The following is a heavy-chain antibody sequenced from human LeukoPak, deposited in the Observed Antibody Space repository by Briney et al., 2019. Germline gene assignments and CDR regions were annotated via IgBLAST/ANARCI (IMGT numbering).Heavy chain of an antibody. CDR2: MNPNSGNT. D-gene: IGHD6-13*01. CDR1: GYTFTSYD. V-gene: IGHV1-8*01. Sequence: ASVKVSCKASGYTFTSYDINWVRQATGQGLEWMGWMNPNSGNTGYAQKFQGRVTMTRNTSISTAYMELSSLRSEDTAVYYCARRGQQLPLGYYYYYMDVWGKGTTVTISS. CDR3: ARRGQQLPLGYYYYYMDV. J-gene: IGHJ6*03.